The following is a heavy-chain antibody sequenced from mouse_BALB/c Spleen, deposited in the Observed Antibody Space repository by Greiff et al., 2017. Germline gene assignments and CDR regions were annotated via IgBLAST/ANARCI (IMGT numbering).Heavy chain of an antibody. J-gene: IGHJ4*01. V-gene: IGHV5-17*02. CDR2: ISSGSSTI. CDR1: GFTFSSFG. CDR3: ARSRAMDY. Sequence: VQLKESGGGLVQPGGSRKLSCAASGFTFSSFGMHWVRQAPEKGLEWVAYISSGSSTIYYADTVKGRFTISRDNPKNTLFLQMTSLRSEDTAMYYCARSRAMDYWGQGTSVTVSS.